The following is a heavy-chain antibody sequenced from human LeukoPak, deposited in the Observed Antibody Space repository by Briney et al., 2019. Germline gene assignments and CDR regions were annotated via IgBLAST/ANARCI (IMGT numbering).Heavy chain of an antibody. D-gene: IGHD2-2*02. CDR3: ARGVRSGCSSTSCYKEFDY. V-gene: IGHV3-7*01. CDR2: IKQDGSEK. CDR1: GFTFSSYW. Sequence: GGSLRLSCAASGFTFSSYWMSWVRQAPGKGLEWVANIKQDGSEKYYVDSVKGRFTISRDNAKNSLYLQMNSLRAEDTAVYYCARGVRSGCSSTSCYKEFDYWGQGALVTVSP. J-gene: IGHJ4*02.